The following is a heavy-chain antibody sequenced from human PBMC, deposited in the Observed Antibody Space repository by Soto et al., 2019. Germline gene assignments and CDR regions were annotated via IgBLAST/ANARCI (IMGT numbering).Heavy chain of an antibody. D-gene: IGHD5-12*01. CDR3: AKDKAKVATVNWGGDS. Sequence: QVQLVESGGGVVQPGTSLRLSCAASGFIFSDYDMYWVRQAPGRGLEWVAVFSFDGSRKYHGDSVKGRFTISRDSFSNTVYLQMNSLRAEDTAVYYCAKDKAKVATVNWGGDSCGQGTLVTVSS. CDR2: FSFDGSRK. V-gene: IGHV3-30*18. J-gene: IGHJ4*02. CDR1: GFIFSDYD.